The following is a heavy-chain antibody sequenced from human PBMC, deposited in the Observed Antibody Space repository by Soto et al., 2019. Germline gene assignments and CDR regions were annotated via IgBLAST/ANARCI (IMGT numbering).Heavy chain of an antibody. J-gene: IGHJ4*02. Sequence: ETLSLTCAVYGGSFSGYYWSWIRQPPGKGLEWIGEINHSGSTNYNPSLKSRVTISVDTSKNQFSLRLSSVTAADTAVYYCARGYIAARGTLFDYWGQGTLVTVSS. V-gene: IGHV4-34*01. CDR2: INHSGST. CDR3: ARGYIAARGTLFDY. CDR1: GGSFSGYY. D-gene: IGHD6-6*01.